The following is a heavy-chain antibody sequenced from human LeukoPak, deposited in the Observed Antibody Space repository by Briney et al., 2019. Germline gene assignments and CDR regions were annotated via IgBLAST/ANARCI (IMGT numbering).Heavy chain of an antibody. V-gene: IGHV3-21*01. Sequence: PGGSLRLSCAASGFTCSSCSMNWVRQAPGKGLEWVSSISSSSSYIYYADSVKGRFTISRDNAKNSLYLQMNSLRAEDTAVYYCAREKEQWLGFDPWGQGTLVTVSS. CDR1: GFTCSSCS. J-gene: IGHJ5*02. D-gene: IGHD6-19*01. CDR2: ISSSSSYI. CDR3: AREKEQWLGFDP.